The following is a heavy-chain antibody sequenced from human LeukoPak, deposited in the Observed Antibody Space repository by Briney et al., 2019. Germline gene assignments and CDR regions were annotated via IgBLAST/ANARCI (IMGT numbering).Heavy chain of an antibody. CDR1: GFTFSSYG. Sequence: GGSLRLSCAASGFTFSSYGMHWVRQAPGKGLEWVAVIRYDGSSKYYADSVKGRFTISRDNSKNTLYLQMNSLRAEDTAMYYCAKQHYYDSSGYYPPGDWGQGTLVTVSS. J-gene: IGHJ4*02. V-gene: IGHV3-30*02. D-gene: IGHD3-22*01. CDR3: AKQHYYDSSGYYPPGD. CDR2: IRYDGSSK.